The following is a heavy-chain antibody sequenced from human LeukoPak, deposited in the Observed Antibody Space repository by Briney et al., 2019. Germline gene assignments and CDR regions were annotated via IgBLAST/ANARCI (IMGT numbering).Heavy chain of an antibody. Sequence: ASVKVSCKASGYTFTSYDVNWVRQATGQGLEWVGWVNPNSGHTGYAQKFQGRVTMTTNTSISTAYMELSSLRSEDTAVYYCARGAPGSYCSGGSCPYFDYWGQGTLVSVSS. J-gene: IGHJ4*02. CDR3: ARGAPGSYCSGGSCPYFDY. D-gene: IGHD2-15*01. CDR1: GYTFTSYD. V-gene: IGHV1-8*01. CDR2: VNPNSGHT.